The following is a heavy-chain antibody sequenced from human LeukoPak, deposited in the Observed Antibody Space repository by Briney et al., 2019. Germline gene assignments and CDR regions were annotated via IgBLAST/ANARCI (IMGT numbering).Heavy chain of an antibody. J-gene: IGHJ4*02. CDR1: GFTLSSYA. CDR3: AKALIRGGYYFDY. Sequence: GGSLRLSCAASGFTLSSYAMSWVREAPGKGVEWGSAISGSGGSTYYADSVKGRFTISRENRRNTLYLQMNSLSAEDTAVYYCAKALIRGGYYFDYWGQGTLVTVSS. V-gene: IGHV3-23*01. CDR2: ISGSGGST. D-gene: IGHD3-3*01.